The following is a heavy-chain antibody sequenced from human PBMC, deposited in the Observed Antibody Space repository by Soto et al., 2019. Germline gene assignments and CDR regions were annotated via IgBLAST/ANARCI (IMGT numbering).Heavy chain of an antibody. J-gene: IGHJ4*02. Sequence: LRLSCAASGFTFDNYAMHWVRQAPGKGLEWVSGISWNSNTIAYADSVKGRFTISRDNAKNSLYLQMNSLRAEDAAFYYCAKDTGPNWGQGTLVTVSS. CDR3: AKDTGPN. V-gene: IGHV3-9*01. CDR2: ISWNSNTI. CDR1: GFTFDNYA.